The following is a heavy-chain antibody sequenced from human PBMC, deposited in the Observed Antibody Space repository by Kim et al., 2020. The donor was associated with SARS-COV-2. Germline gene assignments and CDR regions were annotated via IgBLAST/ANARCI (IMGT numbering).Heavy chain of an antibody. J-gene: IGHJ5*02. CDR1: GGSISSGSYY. Sequence: SETLSLTCTVSGGSISSGSYYWSWIRQPAGKGLEWIGRIYTSGSTNYNPSLKSRVTISVDTSKNQFSLKLSSVTAADTAVYYCARDPVYYGSGSYPYSGWFDPWGQGTLVTVSS. CDR2: IYTSGST. CDR3: ARDPVYYGSGSYPYSGWFDP. D-gene: IGHD3-10*01. V-gene: IGHV4-61*02.